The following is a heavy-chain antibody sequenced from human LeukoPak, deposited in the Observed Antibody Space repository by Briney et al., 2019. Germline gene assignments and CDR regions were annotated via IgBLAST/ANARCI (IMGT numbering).Heavy chain of an antibody. J-gene: IGHJ4*02. CDR1: GFAFSSYS. CDR2: ISSGSRTL. Sequence: PGGSLRLSCAASGFAFSSYSMNWVRQAPGRGLEWISYISSGSRTLYYADSVEGRFTISRDNGKNSLYLLLNSLRADDTAVYFCVRESITGHRDFDYWGQGTLITVSS. CDR3: VRESITGHRDFDY. V-gene: IGHV3-48*01. D-gene: IGHD1-20*01.